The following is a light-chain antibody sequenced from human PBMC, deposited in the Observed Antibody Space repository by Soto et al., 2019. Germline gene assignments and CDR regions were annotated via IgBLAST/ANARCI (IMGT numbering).Light chain of an antibody. V-gene: IGLV2-8*01. CDR1: SSDVGGYNY. CDR3: SSYSSSSTFYV. Sequence: QSALTQPPSASGSPGQSVAISCTGTSSDVGGYNYVSWYQQHPGKAPKLMIYEVNKRPSGVPDRFSGSKSGNTASLTVSGLQAEDEADYYCSSYSSSSTFYVFGGGTKVTVL. J-gene: IGLJ1*01. CDR2: EVN.